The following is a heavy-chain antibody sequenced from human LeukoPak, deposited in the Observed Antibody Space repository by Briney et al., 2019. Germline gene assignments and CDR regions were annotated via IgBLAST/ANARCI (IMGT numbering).Heavy chain of an antibody. CDR2: IYYSGST. D-gene: IGHD3-9*01. CDR3: ATSRLVTYNWFDP. V-gene: IGHV4-59*01. CDR1: GGSISSYY. Sequence: SETLSLTCTVSGGSISSYYWSWIRQPPGKGLEWIGYIYYSGSTNYNPSIKSRVTISVDTSKNQFSLKLSSVTAADTAVYYCATSRLVTYNWFDPWGQGTLVTVSS. J-gene: IGHJ5*02.